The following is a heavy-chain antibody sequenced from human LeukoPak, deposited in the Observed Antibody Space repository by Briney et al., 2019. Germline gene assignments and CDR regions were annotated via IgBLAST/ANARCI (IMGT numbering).Heavy chain of an antibody. Sequence: GGSLRLSCAASGFTFSSYWMSWVRQAPGKGLEWVSAISGSGGSTYYADSVKGRFTISRDNSKNTLYLQMNSLRAEDTAVYYCAKRGGDYYGSGSYEDGFDPWGQGTLVTVSS. J-gene: IGHJ5*02. CDR1: GFTFSSYW. D-gene: IGHD3-10*01. CDR2: ISGSGGST. V-gene: IGHV3-23*01. CDR3: AKRGGDYYGSGSYEDGFDP.